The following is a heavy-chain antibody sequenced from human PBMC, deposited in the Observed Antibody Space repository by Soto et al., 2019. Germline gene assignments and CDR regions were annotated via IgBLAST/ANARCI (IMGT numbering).Heavy chain of an antibody. CDR2: ISGSGGST. V-gene: IGHV3-23*01. Sequence: GGSLRLSCAASGFTFSSYAMSWVRQAPGKGLEWVSAISGSGGSTYCADSVKGRFTISRDNSKNTLYLQMNSLRAEDTAVYYCAKDQDDYYDSSGFDYWGQGTLVTVSS. D-gene: IGHD3-22*01. CDR3: AKDQDDYYDSSGFDY. CDR1: GFTFSSYA. J-gene: IGHJ4*02.